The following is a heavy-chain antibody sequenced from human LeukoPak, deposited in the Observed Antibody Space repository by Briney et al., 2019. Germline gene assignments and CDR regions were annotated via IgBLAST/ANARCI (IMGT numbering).Heavy chain of an antibody. V-gene: IGHV3-53*01. J-gene: IGHJ6*03. CDR3: ARVIYEDYMDV. CDR2: IYSGGST. D-gene: IGHD5/OR15-5a*01. Sequence: GGSPRLSCAASGFTVSSNYMSWVRQAPGKGLEWVSVIYSGGSTYYADSVKGRFTISRDNSKNTLYLQMNSLRAEDTAVYYCARVIYEDYMDVWGKGTTVTVSS. CDR1: GFTVSSNY.